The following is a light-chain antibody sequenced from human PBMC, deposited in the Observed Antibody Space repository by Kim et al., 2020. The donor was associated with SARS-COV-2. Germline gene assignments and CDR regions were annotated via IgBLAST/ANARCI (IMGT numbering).Light chain of an antibody. J-gene: IGLJ3*02. CDR1: SIEVGGYNY. CDR3: SSYTSSSTWV. V-gene: IGLV2-14*04. CDR2: DVS. Sequence: GQSITISCTGTSIEVGGYNYVSWYQQRPGKAPKLMICDVSKRPSGVSNRFSGSKSGNTASLTISGLQAEDEADYYCSSYTSSSTWVFGGGTQLTVL.